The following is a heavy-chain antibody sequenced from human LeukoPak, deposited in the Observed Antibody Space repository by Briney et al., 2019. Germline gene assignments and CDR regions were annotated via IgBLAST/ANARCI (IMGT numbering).Heavy chain of an antibody. J-gene: IGHJ3*01. V-gene: IGHV3-23*01. CDR2: ISGSGEST. CDR3: AKDMMIVTRGAFDL. D-gene: IGHD3-22*01. Sequence: GGSLRLSCAASGFRLSSFAMSWVRQAPGKGLEWVSAISGSGESTYYGDPVKGRFTISRDNSKNTLYLQMNSLRAKDTAVYYCAKDMMIVTRGAFDLWGQGTMVTVPS. CDR1: GFRLSSFA.